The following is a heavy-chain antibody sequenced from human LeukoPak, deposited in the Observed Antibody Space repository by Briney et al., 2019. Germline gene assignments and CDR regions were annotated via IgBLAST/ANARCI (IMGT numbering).Heavy chain of an antibody. Sequence: GGSLRLSCAASGFTFSSYWMHWVRQAPGKGRGWVSRINSDGSSTSYADSVKGRFTISRDNAKNTLYLQMNSLRAEDTAVYYCARGVGGYYYYMDVWGKGTTVTVSS. D-gene: IGHD2-15*01. CDR1: GFTFSSYW. CDR2: INSDGSST. J-gene: IGHJ6*03. CDR3: ARGVGGYYYYMDV. V-gene: IGHV3-74*01.